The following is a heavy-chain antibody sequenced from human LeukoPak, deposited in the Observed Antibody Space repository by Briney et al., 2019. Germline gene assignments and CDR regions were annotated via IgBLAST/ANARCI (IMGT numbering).Heavy chain of an antibody. Sequence: HSGGSLRLSCAASGFTFSSYWMHWVRHAPGKGLVWVSRINSDGSSTSYADSVKGRFTISRDNAKNTLYLQMNSLRAEDTAVYYCAKGGTHYYSSGEGVDYWGQGTLVTVSS. CDR2: INSDGSST. D-gene: IGHD3-10*01. CDR1: GFTFSSYW. J-gene: IGHJ4*02. CDR3: AKGGTHYYSSGEGVDY. V-gene: IGHV3-74*01.